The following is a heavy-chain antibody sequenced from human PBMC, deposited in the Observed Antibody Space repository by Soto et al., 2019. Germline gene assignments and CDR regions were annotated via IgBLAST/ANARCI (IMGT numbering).Heavy chain of an antibody. Sequence: QVQMVQSGAEVKKPGASVKVSCKASGYTFSSYFISWVRQAPGQGLEWMGWISAYNGNTNYAQKLKGRFTMTTDTTTSTAYMELRSLRSDDTAVYYCVRDLPPVDYWGQGTLVTVSS. V-gene: IGHV1-18*01. CDR1: GYTFSSYF. CDR2: ISAYNGNT. J-gene: IGHJ4*02. CDR3: VRDLPPVDY.